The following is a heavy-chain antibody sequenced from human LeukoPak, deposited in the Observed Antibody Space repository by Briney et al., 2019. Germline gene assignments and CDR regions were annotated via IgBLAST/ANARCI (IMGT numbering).Heavy chain of an antibody. Sequence: GESLKISCKGSGYSFTNYWIGWVRQMPGKGLEWIGIIYPGDSDTRYSPSFQGQVTISADKSISTAYLQWNSLKASDTAMYYCARQRYCSGGSCYPIYYFDYWGQGTLVTVSP. CDR2: IYPGDSDT. V-gene: IGHV5-51*01. J-gene: IGHJ4*02. CDR1: GYSFTNYW. CDR3: ARQRYCSGGSCYPIYYFDY. D-gene: IGHD2-15*01.